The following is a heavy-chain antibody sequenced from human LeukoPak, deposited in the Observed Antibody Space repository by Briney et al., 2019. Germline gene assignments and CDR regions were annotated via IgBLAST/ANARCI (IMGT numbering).Heavy chain of an antibody. D-gene: IGHD2-2*01. Sequence: SQTLSLTCTVSGGSISSGGYYWSWIRQHPGKGLEWIGYIYHSGSTYYNPSLKSQVTISVDTSKNQFSLKLSSVTAADTAVYYCARGRGVPAAMLFDYWGQGTLVTVSS. J-gene: IGHJ4*02. CDR3: ARGRGVPAAMLFDY. CDR2: IYHSGST. V-gene: IGHV4-31*01. CDR1: GGSISSGGYY.